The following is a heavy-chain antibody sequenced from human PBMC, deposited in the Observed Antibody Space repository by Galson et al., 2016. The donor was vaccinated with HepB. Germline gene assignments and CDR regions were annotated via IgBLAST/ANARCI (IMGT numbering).Heavy chain of an antibody. CDR1: GGSISYDY. CDR3: LGGAGWLPDY. V-gene: IGHV4-59*01. D-gene: IGHD5-18*01. Sequence: ETLSLTCTVSGGSISYDYWNWVRQPPGKGLEWIGLIRSTESTNYNPSLKSRVTISLDTSKNQFSLKLSPVTAADTAVYFCLGGAGWLPDYWGRGTLVTVSS. J-gene: IGHJ4*02. CDR2: IRSTEST.